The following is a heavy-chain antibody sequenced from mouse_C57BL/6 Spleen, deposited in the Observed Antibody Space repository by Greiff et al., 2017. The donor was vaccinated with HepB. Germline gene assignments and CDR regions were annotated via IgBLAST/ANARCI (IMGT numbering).Heavy chain of an antibody. CDR3: TRWLYYGSSPFAY. J-gene: IGHJ3*01. D-gene: IGHD1-1*01. V-gene: IGHV1-15*01. CDR1: GYTFTDYE. CDR2: IDPETGGT. Sequence: LVESGAELVRPGASVTLSCKASGYTFTDYEMHWVKQTPVHGLEWIGAIDPETGGTAYNQKFKGKAILTADKSSSTAYMELRSLTSEDSAVYYCTRWLYYGSSPFAYWGQGTLVTVSA.